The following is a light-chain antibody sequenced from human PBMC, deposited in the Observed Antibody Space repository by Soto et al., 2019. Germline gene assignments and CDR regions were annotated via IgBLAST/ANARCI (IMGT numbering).Light chain of an antibody. V-gene: IGLV2-11*01. J-gene: IGLJ1*01. Sequence: QSVLTQPRSVSGSPGQSVTISCTGTSSDVGGYNYVSWYQQHPGKAPKLMIYHVSKRPSGVPDRFSGSKSGNTASLTISGLQAEDEADYYCCSYAGSYPYVFGTGTKVTVL. CDR3: CSYAGSYPYV. CDR2: HVS. CDR1: SSDVGGYNY.